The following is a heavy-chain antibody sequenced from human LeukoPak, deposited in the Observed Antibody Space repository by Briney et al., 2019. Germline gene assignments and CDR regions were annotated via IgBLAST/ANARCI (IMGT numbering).Heavy chain of an antibody. CDR1: GGSISSSNYY. V-gene: IGHV4-39*07. Sequence: KPSETLSLTCTVSGGSISSSNYYWGWIRQPPGKGLEWIGSIYYSGITNYNPSLKSRVTISVDTSKNQFSLKLSSVTAADTAVYYCARGMVNFYYYYGMDVWGQGTTVTVSS. CDR2: IYYSGIT. J-gene: IGHJ6*02. CDR3: ARGMVNFYYYYGMDV. D-gene: IGHD5-18*01.